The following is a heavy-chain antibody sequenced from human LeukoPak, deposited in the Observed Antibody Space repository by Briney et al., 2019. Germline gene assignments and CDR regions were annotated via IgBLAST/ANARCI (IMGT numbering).Heavy chain of an antibody. CDR3: ARGRGSFDF. CDR2: IYYSGST. CDR1: GGSISSSNYY. Sequence: SETLSLTCTVSGGSISSSNYYWGWIRQPPGKGLEWIGSIYYSGSTYYNPSLKSRLTISVDTSKNQFSLKLTSVTAADTAVYYCARGRGSFDFWGQGTLVTVSS. D-gene: IGHD5-12*01. J-gene: IGHJ4*02. V-gene: IGHV4-39*07.